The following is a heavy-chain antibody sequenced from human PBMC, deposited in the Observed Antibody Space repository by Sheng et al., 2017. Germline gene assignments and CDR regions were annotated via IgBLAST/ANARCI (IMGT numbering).Heavy chain of an antibody. J-gene: IGHJ4*02. CDR3: ARGPTIFGVVILYFDY. V-gene: IGHV4-34*01. CDR2: INHSGST. D-gene: IGHD3-3*01. CDR1: GGSFSGYY. Sequence: QVQLQQWGAGLLKPSETLSLTCAVYGGSFSGYYWSWIRQPPGKGLEWIGEINHSGSTNYNPSLKSRVTISVDTSKNQFSLKLSSVTAADTAVYYCARGPTIFGVVILYFDYWGQGTLVTVSS.